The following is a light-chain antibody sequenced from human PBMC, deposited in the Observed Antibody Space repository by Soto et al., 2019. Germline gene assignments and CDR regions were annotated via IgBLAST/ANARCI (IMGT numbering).Light chain of an antibody. CDR3: SSYAGSNNLV. J-gene: IGLJ2*01. CDR2: EVS. CDR1: NSDVGGYNY. V-gene: IGLV2-8*01. Sequence: QSALTQPPSASGSPGQSVTISCTGTNSDVGGYNYVSWYQQHPGKAPKLMIYEVSKRPSGVPDRFSGSKSGNTASLTVSGLKDEDEADYYCSSYAGSNNLVFGGGTKLSVL.